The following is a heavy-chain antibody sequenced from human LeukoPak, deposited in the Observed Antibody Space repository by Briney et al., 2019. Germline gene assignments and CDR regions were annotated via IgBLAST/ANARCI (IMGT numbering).Heavy chain of an antibody. CDR3: ARVTDHQLPDLEY. D-gene: IGHD2-2*01. V-gene: IGHV1-2*04. CDR2: VNPNSGGT. CDR1: GYTFTGYY. J-gene: IGHJ4*02. Sequence: ASVKVSCKASGYTFTGYYMHWVRQAPGQGLEWMGWVNPNSGGTNYAQKFQGWVTMTRDTSISTAYMELSRLRSDDTAVYYCARVTDHQLPDLEYWGQGTLVTVSS.